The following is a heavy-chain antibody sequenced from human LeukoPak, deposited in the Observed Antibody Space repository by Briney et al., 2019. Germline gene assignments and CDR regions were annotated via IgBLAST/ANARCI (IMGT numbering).Heavy chain of an antibody. V-gene: IGHV1-46*01. Sequence: ASVKVSCKASGYTFTSYYMHWVRQAPGQGLEWMGIINPSGGSTSYAQKLQGRVTMTTDTSTSTAYMELRSLRSDDTAVYYCASCGGDCHDDAFDIWGQGTMVTVSS. J-gene: IGHJ3*02. CDR3: ASCGGDCHDDAFDI. CDR2: INPSGGST. CDR1: GYTFTSYY. D-gene: IGHD2-21*02.